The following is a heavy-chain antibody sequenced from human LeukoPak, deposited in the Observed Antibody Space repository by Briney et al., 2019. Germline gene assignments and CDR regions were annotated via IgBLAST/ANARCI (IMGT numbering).Heavy chain of an antibody. V-gene: IGHV3-7*01. D-gene: IGHD3-9*01. J-gene: IGHJ4*02. Sequence: DSLKSRFTISRDNAKNSLCLQMNSLRAEDTAVYYCTRVLPFDWVSGYWGQGTLVTVSS. CDR3: TRVLPFDWVSGY.